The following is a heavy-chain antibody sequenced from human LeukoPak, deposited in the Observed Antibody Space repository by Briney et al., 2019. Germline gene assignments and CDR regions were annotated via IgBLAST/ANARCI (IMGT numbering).Heavy chain of an antibody. V-gene: IGHV1-2*02. CDR2: INPNSGGT. J-gene: IGHJ5*02. CDR3: AREKGYCSSTSCYRKYWFDP. D-gene: IGHD2-2*02. CDR1: GYTFTGYY. Sequence: AASVKVSCKASGYTFTGYYMHWVRQAPGQGLEWMGWINPNSGGTNYAQKFQGRVTTTRDTSISTAYMELSRLRSDDTAVYYCAREKGYCSSTSCYRKYWFDPWGQGTLVTVSS.